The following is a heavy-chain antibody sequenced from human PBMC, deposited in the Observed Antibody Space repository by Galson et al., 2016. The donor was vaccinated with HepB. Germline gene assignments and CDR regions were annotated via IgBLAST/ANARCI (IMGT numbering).Heavy chain of an antibody. J-gene: IGHJ4*02. Sequence: SETLSLTCSVSGGSVKYFYWSWVRQPPGKTLEWIGHTYYTGDTRYNPSLSRRVSISLDTSKNEVSLQLTSATAADTAVYYGARDIGEGYYGYGVLDFWGPGALVTVSS. CDR3: ARDIGEGYYGYGVLDF. D-gene: IGHD3-10*01. V-gene: IGHV4-59*02. CDR1: GGSVKYFY. CDR2: TYYTGDT.